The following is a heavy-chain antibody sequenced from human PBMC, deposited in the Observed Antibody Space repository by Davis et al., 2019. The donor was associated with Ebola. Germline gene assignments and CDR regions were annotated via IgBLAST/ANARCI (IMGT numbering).Heavy chain of an antibody. CDR3: ARGPRRGYSSSSRNRFDP. CDR1: GGSFSGYY. Sequence: SETLSLTCAVYGGSFSGYYWSWIRQPPGKGLEWIGEINHSGSTNYNPSLKSRVTISVDTSKNQFSLKLSSVTAADTAVYYCARGPRRGYSSSSRNRFDPWGQGTLVTVSS. J-gene: IGHJ5*02. CDR2: INHSGST. D-gene: IGHD6-6*01. V-gene: IGHV4-34*01.